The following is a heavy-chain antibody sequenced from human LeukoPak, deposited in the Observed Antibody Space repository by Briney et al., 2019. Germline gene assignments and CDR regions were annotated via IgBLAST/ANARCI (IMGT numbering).Heavy chain of an antibody. D-gene: IGHD3-22*01. J-gene: IGHJ4*02. CDR2: IYYSGST. V-gene: IGHV4-59*01. Sequence: KPSETLSLTCTVSGGSISSYYWSWIRQPPGKGLEWIGYIYYSGSTNYNPSLKSRVTISVDTSKNQFSLKLSSVTAADTAVYYCARIRYYYDSSGYYPNFDYWGQGTLVTVSS. CDR1: GGSISSYY. CDR3: ARIRYYYDSSGYYPNFDY.